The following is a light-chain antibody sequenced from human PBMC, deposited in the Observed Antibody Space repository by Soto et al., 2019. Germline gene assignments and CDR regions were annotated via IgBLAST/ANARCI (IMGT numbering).Light chain of an antibody. V-gene: IGLV4-69*01. J-gene: IGLJ2*01. CDR2: LDSDGSH. Sequence: QAVVTQSPSASASLGASVNLTCTLSSLHSSYAIAWHQQQPEKGPRYLMKLDSDGSHTKGDAIPDRFSGSSSGAERYLTISSLQSEDEADYYCQTWGTGIHVVFGGGTKLTVL. CDR3: QTWGTGIHVV. CDR1: SLHSSYA.